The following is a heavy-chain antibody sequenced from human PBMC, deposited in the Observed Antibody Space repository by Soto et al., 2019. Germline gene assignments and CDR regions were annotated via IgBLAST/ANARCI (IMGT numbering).Heavy chain of an antibody. CDR3: AGVRSTVTTHYYYGMDA. CDR2: IISYNGNT. CDR1: GYTFTSYG. Sequence: ASVKVSCKASGYTFTSYGISWVRQAPGQGLECMGWIISYNGNTNYAQKLQGRVTMTTDTSTSTAYMELRSLRSDDTAVYYLAGVRSTVTTHYYYGMDAWGQGTTVTVSS. V-gene: IGHV1-18*01. J-gene: IGHJ6*02. D-gene: IGHD4-17*01.